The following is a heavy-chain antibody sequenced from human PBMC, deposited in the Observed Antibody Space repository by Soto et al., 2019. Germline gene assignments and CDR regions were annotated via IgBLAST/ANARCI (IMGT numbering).Heavy chain of an antibody. CDR2: IYYSGST. J-gene: IGHJ4*02. D-gene: IGHD3-3*01. V-gene: IGHV4-59*01. CDR1: GASITQYY. Sequence: SETLSLSCAVSGASITQYYWNWIRQSPGRGLEWIGYIYYSGSTNYNPSLKSRVTISVDTSKNQFSLKLSSVTAADTAVYYCALGGGDFWSGYLFDYWGQGSLDTVSS. CDR3: ALGGGDFWSGYLFDY.